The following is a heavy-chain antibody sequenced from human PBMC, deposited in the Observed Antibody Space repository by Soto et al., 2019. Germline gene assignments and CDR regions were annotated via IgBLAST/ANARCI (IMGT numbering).Heavy chain of an antibody. CDR3: MLGSGWKDFDY. CDR2: IYYSGST. V-gene: IGHV4-39*01. J-gene: IGHJ4*02. Sequence: SETLSLTCSVSGDSISSRSYYWGWIRQPPGKGLEWIGSIYYSGSTYYNPSLKSRVTVSVDTSKNQFSLKLSSVTAADTAVYYCMLGSGWKDFDYWGRGTLVTVSS. D-gene: IGHD3-22*01. CDR1: GDSISSRSYY.